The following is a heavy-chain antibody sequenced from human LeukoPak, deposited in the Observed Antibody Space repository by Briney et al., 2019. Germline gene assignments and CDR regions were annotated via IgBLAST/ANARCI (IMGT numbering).Heavy chain of an antibody. D-gene: IGHD6-13*01. CDR1: GGSFSGYY. CDR3: AREAGDSRSFDY. V-gene: IGHV4-34*09. CDR2: IYHSGST. Sequence: TPSATLSLTCAVYGGSFSGYYWTCIRQYPGKRLEWIGYIYHSGSTSSNASIKSRVTISVDTSKNQFSLKLSSVTAADTAVYHCAREAGDSRSFDYWGQGTLVTVSS. J-gene: IGHJ4*02.